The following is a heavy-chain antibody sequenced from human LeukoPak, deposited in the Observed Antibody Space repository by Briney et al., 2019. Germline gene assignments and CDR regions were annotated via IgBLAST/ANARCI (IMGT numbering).Heavy chain of an antibody. CDR1: GGSFSGYY. J-gene: IGHJ4*02. CDR3: ARDSAVAADIDY. V-gene: IGHV4-34*01. Sequence: PSETLSLTCAVYGGSFSGYYWSWIRQPPGKGLEWIGEINHSGSTNYNPSLKSRVTISVDTSKNQFSLKLSSVTAADTAVYYCARDSAVAADIDYRGQGTLVTVSS. D-gene: IGHD6-19*01. CDR2: INHSGST.